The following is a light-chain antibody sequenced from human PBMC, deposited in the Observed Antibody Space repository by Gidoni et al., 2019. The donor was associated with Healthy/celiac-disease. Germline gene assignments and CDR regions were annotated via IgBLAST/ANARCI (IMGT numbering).Light chain of an antibody. J-gene: IGLJ2*01. Sequence: QSAVTQPASASGSPLQSITISCTGTSSHVGGYNYVSWYQQHPGKAPKLMIYEVSHRPSGVSNRFSGSKSGNTASLTISGLQAEDEADYYYSSYTSSSTLLGGGTKLTVL. CDR2: EVS. CDR3: SSYTSSSTL. V-gene: IGLV2-14*01. CDR1: SSHVGGYNY.